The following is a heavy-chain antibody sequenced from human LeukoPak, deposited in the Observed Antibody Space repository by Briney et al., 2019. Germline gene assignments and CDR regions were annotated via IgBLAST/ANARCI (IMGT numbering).Heavy chain of an antibody. D-gene: IGHD3-22*01. CDR2: IKQDGSET. J-gene: IGHJ4*02. CDR3: ARACFHDTSGYRPIDH. V-gene: IGHV3-7*01. Sequence: GGSLRLSCSASGFTLSDYWMSWVRQAPGKGLEWVANIKQDGSETYYVDSVKGRFTISRDNAKNSLYLQMNSLRAEDTAVYHCARACFHDTSGYRPIDHWGQGTLVTVSS. CDR1: GFTLSDYW.